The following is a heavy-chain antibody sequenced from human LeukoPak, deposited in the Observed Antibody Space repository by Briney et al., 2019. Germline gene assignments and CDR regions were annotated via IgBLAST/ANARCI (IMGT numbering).Heavy chain of an antibody. J-gene: IGHJ6*02. CDR1: GFTFSTYE. CDR2: ITSSGSTI. D-gene: IGHD2-15*01. Sequence: PGGSLRLSCAASGFTFSTYEMNWVRQAPGKGLEWVSFITSSGSTIYYADSVKGRFTISRDNAKNSLFLQMNSLRAEDTAVYYYAREPRISPGYFYGLDVWGQGTTVTVSS. CDR3: AREPRISPGYFYGLDV. V-gene: IGHV3-48*03.